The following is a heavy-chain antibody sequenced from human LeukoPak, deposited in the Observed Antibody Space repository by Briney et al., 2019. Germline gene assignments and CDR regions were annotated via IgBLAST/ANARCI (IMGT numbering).Heavy chain of an antibody. J-gene: IGHJ4*02. CDR2: IDHSGSA. CDR3: ARARRDSGFYKVDY. D-gene: IGHD3-3*01. V-gene: IGHV4-34*01. Sequence: SETLSLTCAVYGGSLSGSYWSWIRQPPGKGLEWIGEIDHSGSANYNPSLKSRVTLSIDKSKNQFSLNLNSVTAADTAVYYCARARRDSGFYKVDYWGQGTLVTVSS. CDR1: GGSLSGSY.